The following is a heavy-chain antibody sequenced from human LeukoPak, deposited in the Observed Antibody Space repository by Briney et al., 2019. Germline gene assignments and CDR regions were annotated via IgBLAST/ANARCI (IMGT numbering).Heavy chain of an antibody. CDR3: ARDFSYYGSGSYLDP. CDR1: GFTVSSNY. CDR2: IYSGGST. D-gene: IGHD3-10*01. V-gene: IGHV3-66*01. Sequence: GGSLRLSCAASGFTVSSNYMSWVRQAPGKGLEWVSVIYSGGSTYYADSVKGRFTISRDNSKNTLYLQMNSLRAEDTAVYYCARDFSYYGSGSYLDPWGQGTLVTVSS. J-gene: IGHJ5*02.